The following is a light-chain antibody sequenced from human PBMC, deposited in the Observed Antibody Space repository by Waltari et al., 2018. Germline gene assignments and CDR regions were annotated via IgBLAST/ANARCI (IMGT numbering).Light chain of an antibody. CDR3: QQFGGSPKYT. CDR2: GIS. V-gene: IGKV3-20*01. Sequence: EIVLTQSPGTLSMSPGDRATLSCRASQIISNNYLAWYQAKPGQAPRLLIYGISHRATGIPDRFSGGGSGTDFTLTISRLEPEDFAVYYCQQFGGSPKYTFGQGTKLEIK. J-gene: IGKJ2*01. CDR1: QIISNNY.